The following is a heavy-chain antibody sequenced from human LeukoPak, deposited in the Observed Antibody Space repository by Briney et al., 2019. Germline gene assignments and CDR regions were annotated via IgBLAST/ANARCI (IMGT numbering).Heavy chain of an antibody. CDR3: ARVTMLRGVIGTNGMDI. Sequence: ASVKVSCKASGYTFTGYYMHWVRQAPGQGLEWMGVIIPSGGDTTYAQRFQGRVTMTRDTSTSTVYMELTSLRSEDTAVYYCARVTMLRGVIGTNGMDIWGQGTTVTVSS. V-gene: IGHV1-46*01. D-gene: IGHD3-10*01. CDR2: IIPSGGDT. J-gene: IGHJ6*02. CDR1: GYTFTGYY.